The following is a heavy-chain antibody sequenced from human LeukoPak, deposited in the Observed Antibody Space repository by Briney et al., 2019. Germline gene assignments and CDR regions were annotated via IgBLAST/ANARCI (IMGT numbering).Heavy chain of an antibody. D-gene: IGHD5-18*01. Sequence: GESLKISCRVPGSSFGTNWIGGVRQMPGKGLEWMGVIYPGDSDTRYSPYFQGQVTISADKSINTAYLQWSSLKASDPAMYYWARSPSNGYTHGVDVVWGQGTMVTVSS. CDR2: IYPGDSDT. CDR3: ARSPSNGYTHGVDVV. CDR1: GSSFGTNW. J-gene: IGHJ3*01. V-gene: IGHV5-51*01.